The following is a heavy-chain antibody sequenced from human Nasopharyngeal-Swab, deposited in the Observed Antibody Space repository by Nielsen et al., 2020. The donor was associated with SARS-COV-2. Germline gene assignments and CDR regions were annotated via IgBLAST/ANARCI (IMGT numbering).Heavy chain of an antibody. V-gene: IGHV3-15*01. CDR2: IKSKTDGGTT. CDR1: GFTFSNAW. Sequence: GGSLRLSCAASGFTFSNAWMSRVRQAPGKGLEWVGRIKSKTDGGTTDYAAPVKGRFTISRDDSKNTLYLQMNSLKTEDTAVYYCTTADYYDSSGYYLSFDYWGQGTLVTVSS. D-gene: IGHD3-22*01. CDR3: TTADYYDSSGYYLSFDY. J-gene: IGHJ4*02.